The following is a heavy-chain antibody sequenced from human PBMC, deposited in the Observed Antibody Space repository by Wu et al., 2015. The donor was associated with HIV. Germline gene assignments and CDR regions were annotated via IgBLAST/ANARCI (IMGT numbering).Heavy chain of an antibody. V-gene: IGHV1-46*01. CDR2: INPSGGST. Sequence: QVQLVQSGAEVKKPGASVKVSCKASGYTFTGYYMHWVRQAPGQGLEWMGIINPSGGSTSYAQKFQGRVTMTRDTSTSTVYMELSSLRSEDTAVYYCARDRETTVTTRSDAFDIWGQGTMVTVSS. CDR1: GYTFTGYY. D-gene: IGHD4-17*01. CDR3: ARDRETTVTTRSDAFDI. J-gene: IGHJ3*02.